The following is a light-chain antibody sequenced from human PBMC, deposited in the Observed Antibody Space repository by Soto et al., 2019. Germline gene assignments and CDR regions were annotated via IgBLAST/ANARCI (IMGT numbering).Light chain of an antibody. Sequence: IRLTPTAGKRALSRKKVAPLSCRASQSVSNYLAWYQQKPGQAPRLLIYDASNRATDIPARFSGSGSGTDFDLALRCLQPEDFAVYYCEQYDGWPRTYAQGTKVDI. CDR1: QSVSNY. CDR2: DAS. V-gene: IGKV3-11*01. CDR3: EQYDGWPRT. J-gene: IGKJ1*01.